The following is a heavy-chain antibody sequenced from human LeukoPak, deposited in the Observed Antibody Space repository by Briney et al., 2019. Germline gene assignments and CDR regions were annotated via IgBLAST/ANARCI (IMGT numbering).Heavy chain of an antibody. J-gene: IGHJ6*03. CDR3: AREAVPAAIEGYYYYYMDV. V-gene: IGHV3-74*01. D-gene: IGHD2-2*01. CDR1: GFTFSSYW. CDR2: ISGDGRNI. Sequence: GGSLRLSCVASGFTFSSYWMHWVRQDPRKGLVWVSRISGDGRNINYADSVRGRFTISRDNAKNTLYLQMNTLRVEDTAVYYCAREAVPAAIEGYYYYYMDVWGKGTTVTVSS.